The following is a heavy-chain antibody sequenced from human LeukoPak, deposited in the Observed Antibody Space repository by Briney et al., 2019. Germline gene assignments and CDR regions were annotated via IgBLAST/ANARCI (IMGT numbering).Heavy chain of an antibody. CDR1: GFTFSSYA. CDR3: ARDSNLGDN. J-gene: IGHJ4*02. CDR2: IKQDGSEK. V-gene: IGHV3-7*01. Sequence: GGSLRLSCAASGFTFSSYAMSWVRQAPGKGLEWVANIKQDGSEKYYVDSVKGRFTISRDNAKNSLYLQMNSLRAEDTAVYYCARDSNLGDNWGQGTLVTVSS. D-gene: IGHD3-16*01.